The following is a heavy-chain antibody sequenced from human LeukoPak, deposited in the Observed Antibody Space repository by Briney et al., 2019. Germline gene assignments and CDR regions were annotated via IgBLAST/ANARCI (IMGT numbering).Heavy chain of an antibody. CDR2: NYYSGST. CDR3: ARNSWFGELNYYYGMDV. V-gene: IGHV4-61*01. Sequence: SETLSLTCTVSGGSVSSGSYYWSWIRQPPGKGLEWIGYNYYSGSTNYNPSLKSRVTISVDTSKNQFSLKLSSVTAADTAVYYCARNSWFGELNYYYGMDVWGKGTTVTVSS. J-gene: IGHJ6*04. D-gene: IGHD3-10*01. CDR1: GGSVSSGSYY.